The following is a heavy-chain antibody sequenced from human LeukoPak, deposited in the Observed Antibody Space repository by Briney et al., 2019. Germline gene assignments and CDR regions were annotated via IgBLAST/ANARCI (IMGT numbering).Heavy chain of an antibody. J-gene: IGHJ4*02. Sequence: SETLSLTCTVSGGSISSYYWSWIRQPPGKGLEWIGYIYYSGSTNYNPSLKSRVTISVDTTKNQFSLKLSSVTAADTAVYYCARSVSFLAAAVYYWGQGTLVTVSS. CDR3: ARSVSFLAAAVYY. CDR1: GGSISSYY. V-gene: IGHV4-59*12. CDR2: IYYSGST. D-gene: IGHD6-13*01.